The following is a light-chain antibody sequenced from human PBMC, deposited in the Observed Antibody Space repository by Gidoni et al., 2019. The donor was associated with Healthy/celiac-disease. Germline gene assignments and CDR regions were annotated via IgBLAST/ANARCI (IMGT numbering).Light chain of an antibody. V-gene: IGKV3-11*01. CDR2: DAS. Sequence: EIVLTQSPATLSLSPGERATLSCRASQSVSSYLAWYQQKPGQAPRLLIYDASNRSTGIPARFSGSGSGTDFTLTSSSLEPEDFAVYYCQPRSNWPITFGQGTRLGIK. CDR1: QSVSSY. J-gene: IGKJ5*01. CDR3: QPRSNWPIT.